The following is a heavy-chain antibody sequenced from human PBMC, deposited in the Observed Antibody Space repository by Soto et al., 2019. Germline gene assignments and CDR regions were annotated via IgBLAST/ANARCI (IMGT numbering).Heavy chain of an antibody. D-gene: IGHD4-4*01. J-gene: IGHJ6*03. CDR1: GFTFSNAW. CDR3: TTGAPRLQGYYYYYYMDV. CDR2: IKSKTDGGTT. Sequence: GGSLRLSCAASGFTFSNAWMSWVRQAPGKGLEWVGRIKSKTDGGTTDYAAPVKGRFTISRDDSKNTLYLQMNSLKTEDTAVYYCTTGAPRLQGYYYYYYMDVWGKGTTVTVSS. V-gene: IGHV3-15*01.